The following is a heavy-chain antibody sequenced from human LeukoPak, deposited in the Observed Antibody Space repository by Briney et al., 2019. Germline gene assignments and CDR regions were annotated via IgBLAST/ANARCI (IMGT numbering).Heavy chain of an antibody. V-gene: IGHV4-4*09. CDR3: AVRRDGYSTFDY. CDR1: GGSIRSCY. Sequence: SETLSLTCTVSGGSIRSCYWSWIRQPPGKGLEWIGCIYTSGSTNYNPSLKSRVTISVDTSKNQFSLKLSSVTAADRAVYYCAVRRDGYSTFDYWGQGTLVTVSS. D-gene: IGHD5-24*01. J-gene: IGHJ4*02. CDR2: IYTSGST.